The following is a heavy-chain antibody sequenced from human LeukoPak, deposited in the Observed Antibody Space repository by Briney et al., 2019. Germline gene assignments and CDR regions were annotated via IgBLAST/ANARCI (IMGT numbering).Heavy chain of an antibody. CDR1: GFTISTYW. CDR2: INRDGSKK. V-gene: IGHV3-7*04. Sequence: GGSLRLSCTASGFTISTYWMSWVRQAPGKGLEWVANINRDGSKKYYVDSVKGRFTISRDNVKNSVYLQMNSLRAEDTAVYSCARAVAAADSYWGRGTLVTVSS. D-gene: IGHD6-13*01. J-gene: IGHJ4*02. CDR3: ARAVAAADSY.